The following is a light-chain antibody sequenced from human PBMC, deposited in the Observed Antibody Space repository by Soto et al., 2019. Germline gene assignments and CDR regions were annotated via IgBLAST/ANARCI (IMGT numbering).Light chain of an antibody. CDR3: QQTASAPPWT. CDR1: QRIGTY. CDR2: GAS. V-gene: IGKV1-39*01. Sequence: DIQMTQSPTSLSASVGDSVTISCRASQRIGTYLAWYQQKPGKAPRLLISGASSVQSGVPPRFSGSGSATDFILTISSLRLEDIATYYCQQTASAPPWTFGQGTKVEIK. J-gene: IGKJ1*01.